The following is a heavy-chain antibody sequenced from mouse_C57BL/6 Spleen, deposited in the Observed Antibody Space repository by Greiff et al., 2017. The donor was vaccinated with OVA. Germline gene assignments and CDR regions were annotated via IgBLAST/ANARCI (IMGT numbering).Heavy chain of an antibody. J-gene: IGHJ1*03. Sequence: EVKLQESGEGLVKPGGSLKLSCAASGFTFSSYAMSWVRQTPEKRLEWVAYISSGGDYIYYADTVKGRFTISRDNARNTLYLQMSSLKSEDTAMYYCTRYYGSSYWYFDVWGTGTTVTVSS. D-gene: IGHD1-1*01. CDR3: TRYYGSSYWYFDV. CDR1: GFTFSSYA. CDR2: ISSGGDYI. V-gene: IGHV5-9-1*02.